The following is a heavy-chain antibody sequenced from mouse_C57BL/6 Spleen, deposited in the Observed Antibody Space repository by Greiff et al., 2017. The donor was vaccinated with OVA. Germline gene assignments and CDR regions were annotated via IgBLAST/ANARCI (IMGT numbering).Heavy chain of an antibody. Sequence: QVHVKQPGAELVKPGASVKMSCKASGYTFTSYWITWVKQRPGQGLEWIGDIYPGSGSTNYNEKFKSKATLTVDTSSSTAYMQLSSLTSEDSAVYYCASKRLFWGQGTSVTVSS. D-gene: IGHD3-2*02. CDR3: ASKRLF. CDR2: IYPGSGST. V-gene: IGHV1-55*01. CDR1: GYTFTSYW. J-gene: IGHJ4*01.